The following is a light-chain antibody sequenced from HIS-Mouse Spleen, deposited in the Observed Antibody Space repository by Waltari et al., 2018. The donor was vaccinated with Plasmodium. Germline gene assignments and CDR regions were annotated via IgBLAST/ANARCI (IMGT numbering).Light chain of an antibody. V-gene: IGKV1-5*03. Sequence: DLQMTQSPSTLSASVGARVTITCRPSQSISSWLAWYQQKPGKAPKLLIYKASSLESGVPSRFSGSGSGTEFTLTISSLQPDDFATYYCQQYNSYSWTFGQGTKVEIK. CDR1: QSISSW. CDR2: KAS. J-gene: IGKJ1*01. CDR3: QQYNSYSWT.